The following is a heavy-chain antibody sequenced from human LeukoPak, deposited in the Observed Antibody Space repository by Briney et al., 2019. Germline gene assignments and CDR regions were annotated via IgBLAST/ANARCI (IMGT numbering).Heavy chain of an antibody. Sequence: GGSLRLSCAASGFTFSDYYMSWIRQAPGKGLEWVSYISSSGSTIYYADSVKGRFTISRDNAKNSLYPQMNSLRAEDTAVYYCARDGAYCSSTSCYSDYWGQGTLVTVSS. CDR1: GFTFSDYY. CDR2: ISSSGSTI. D-gene: IGHD2-2*01. V-gene: IGHV3-11*01. CDR3: ARDGAYCSSTSCYSDY. J-gene: IGHJ4*02.